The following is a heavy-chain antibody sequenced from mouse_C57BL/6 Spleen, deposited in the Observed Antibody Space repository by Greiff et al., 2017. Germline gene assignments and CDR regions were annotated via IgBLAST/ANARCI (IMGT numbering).Heavy chain of an antibody. CDR3: ARVYGSSYGAMDY. CDR1: GYTFTSYT. J-gene: IGHJ4*01. Sequence: QVQLQQSGAELARPGASVKMSCKASGYTFTSYTMHWVKQRPGQGLEWIGYINPSSGYTKYNQKFKDKATLTADKSSSTAYMQLSSLTSEDSAVYYGARVYGSSYGAMDYWGQGTSVTVSS. CDR2: INPSSGYT. V-gene: IGHV1-4*01. D-gene: IGHD1-1*01.